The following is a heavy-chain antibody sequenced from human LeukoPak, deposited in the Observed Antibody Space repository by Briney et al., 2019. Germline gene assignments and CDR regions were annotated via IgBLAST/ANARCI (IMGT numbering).Heavy chain of an antibody. CDR3: ARDLNTAMVTLGGTIDP. J-gene: IGHJ5*02. Sequence: GGSLRLSCAASGFTVSGNYMSWVRQAPGKGLEWVSVLRSDGSTKYAESVKGRFTTSRDNSKNTLYVQMNSLRAEDAAVYYCARDLNTAMVTLGGTIDPWGQGTLVTVSS. CDR1: GFTVSGNY. D-gene: IGHD5-18*01. V-gene: IGHV3-53*01. CDR2: LRSDGST.